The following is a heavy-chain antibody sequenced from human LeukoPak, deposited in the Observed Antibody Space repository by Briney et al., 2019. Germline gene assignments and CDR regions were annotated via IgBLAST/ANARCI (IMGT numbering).Heavy chain of an antibody. CDR2: INHSGGT. V-gene: IGHV4-34*01. J-gene: IGHJ6*04. D-gene: IGHD2-2*01. CDR1: GGSFSGYY. Sequence: SETLSLTCAVYGGSFSGYYWSWIRQPPGKGLEWIGEINHSGGTNYNPSLKSRVTISVDTSKNQFSLKLSSVTAADTAVYYCARLVVVPAAMYYYYYGMDVWGKGTTVTVSS. CDR3: ARLVVVPAAMYYYYYGMDV.